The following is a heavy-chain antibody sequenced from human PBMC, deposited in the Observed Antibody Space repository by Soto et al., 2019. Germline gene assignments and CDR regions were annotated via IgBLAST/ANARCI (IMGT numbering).Heavy chain of an antibody. CDR2: IYYSGST. CDR1: GGSISSGDYY. D-gene: IGHD4-17*01. Sequence: SETLSLTCTVSGGSISSGDYYWSWIRQPPGKGLEWIGYIYYSGSTYYNPSLKSRVTISVDTSKNQFSLKLSSVTAADTAVYYCARVGAQVLRWSPRNIDYWGQGTLVTVSS. V-gene: IGHV4-30-4*01. CDR3: ARVGAQVLRWSPRNIDY. J-gene: IGHJ4*02.